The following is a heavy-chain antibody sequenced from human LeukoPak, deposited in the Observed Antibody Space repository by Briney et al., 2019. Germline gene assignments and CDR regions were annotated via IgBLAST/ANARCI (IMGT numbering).Heavy chain of an antibody. Sequence: ASVKVSCKASGYTFTVYFIHWVRQAPGQGLEWMGRINPNSGATDYAQKFQGRVTMTRDTSISTAYMELSSLKSDDTAVYYYAKIGSSHYFDYWGQGTLITVSS. J-gene: IGHJ4*02. D-gene: IGHD1-26*01. CDR3: AKIGSSHYFDY. V-gene: IGHV1-2*06. CDR1: GYTFTVYF. CDR2: INPNSGAT.